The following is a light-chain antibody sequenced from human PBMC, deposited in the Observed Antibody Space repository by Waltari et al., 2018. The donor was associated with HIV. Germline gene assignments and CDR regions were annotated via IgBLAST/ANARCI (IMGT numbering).Light chain of an antibody. V-gene: IGLV2-8*01. CDR3: SSYAGSNWV. CDR1: SSDVGGSNY. CDR2: EVS. J-gene: IGLJ3*02. Sequence: QSALTQPPSASGSPGQSVTISCPGTSSDVGGSNYVSWYQQHPGKAPKFIIYEVSKRPSGVPDRFSGSKSGNTASLTVSGLQAEDEADYYCSSYAGSNWVFGGGTKLTVL.